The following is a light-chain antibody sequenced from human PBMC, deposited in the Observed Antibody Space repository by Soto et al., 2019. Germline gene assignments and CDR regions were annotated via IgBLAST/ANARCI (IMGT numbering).Light chain of an antibody. J-gene: IGKJ4*01. CDR1: QGIGNE. CDR3: LQHNSYPRT. CDR2: GAS. Sequence: DIQMTQSPSSLSASVGDRVTITCRASQGIGNELGWYQQKPGKAPRRLISGASRLQSGVPSRFSGGGSGTEFTLTISSLQPEDFATYYFLQHNSYPRTFGGGTKVEVK. V-gene: IGKV1-17*01.